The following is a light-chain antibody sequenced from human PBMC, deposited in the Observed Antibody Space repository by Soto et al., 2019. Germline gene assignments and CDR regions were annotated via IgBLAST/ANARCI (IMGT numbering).Light chain of an antibody. CDR1: SSDVGDYNY. CDR2: EVS. V-gene: IGLV2-8*01. Sequence: QSALTQPPSASGSPGQSVTISCTGTSSDVGDYNYVSWYQQHPGKAPKLMIYEVSKRPSGVPGRFSGSKSGNTASLTVSGLQAEDEADYYCSSYAGSKTYVFGTGTKLTVL. CDR3: SSYAGSKTYV. J-gene: IGLJ1*01.